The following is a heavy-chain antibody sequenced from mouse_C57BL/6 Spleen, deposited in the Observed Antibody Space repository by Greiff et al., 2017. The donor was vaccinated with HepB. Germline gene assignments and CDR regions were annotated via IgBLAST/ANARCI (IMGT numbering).Heavy chain of an antibody. CDR1: GFSLTSYG. V-gene: IGHV2-3*01. CDR2: IWGNGST. D-gene: IGHD4-1*01. Sequence: QVQLKESGPGLVAPSQSLSITCTVSGFSLTSYGVSWVRQPPGKGLEWLGVIWGNGSTTYHSALISRLTISKADSKIQVFLKLNSLQTDETATYYCARQRGRYYAMDYWGQGTSVTVSS. J-gene: IGHJ4*01. CDR3: ARQRGRYYAMDY.